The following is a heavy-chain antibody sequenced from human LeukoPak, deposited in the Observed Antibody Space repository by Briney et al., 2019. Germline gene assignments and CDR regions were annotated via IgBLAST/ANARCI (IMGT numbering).Heavy chain of an antibody. CDR3: AREGRGGPGSYDAFDI. D-gene: IGHD3-10*01. CDR2: ISYDGSNK. J-gene: IGHJ3*02. CDR1: GFTFSSYA. V-gene: IGHV3-30*04. Sequence: GGSLRLSCAASGFTFSSYAMHWVRQAPGKGLEWVAVISYDGSNKYYADSVKGRFTISRDNSKNTLYLQMNSLRAEDTAVYYCAREGRGGPGSYDAFDIWGQGTMVTVSS.